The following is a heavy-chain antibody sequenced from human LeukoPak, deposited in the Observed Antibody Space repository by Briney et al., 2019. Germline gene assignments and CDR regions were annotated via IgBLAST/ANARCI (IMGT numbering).Heavy chain of an antibody. V-gene: IGHV4-34*01. CDR1: GGSFSGYY. CDR3: ARRRVGTASFDD. J-gene: IGHJ4*02. CDR2: INHSGST. D-gene: IGHD2-21*02. Sequence: SETLSLTCAVYGGSFSGYYWSWIRQPPGKGLEWIGEINHSGSTNYNPSLKSRVTISVDTSKNQFSLKLSSVTAADTAVYYCARRRVGTASFDDWGQGTLVTVSS.